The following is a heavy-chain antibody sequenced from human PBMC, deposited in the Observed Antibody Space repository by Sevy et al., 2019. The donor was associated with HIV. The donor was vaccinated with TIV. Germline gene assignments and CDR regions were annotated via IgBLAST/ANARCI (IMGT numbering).Heavy chain of an antibody. D-gene: IGHD1-26*01. CDR1: EFTFGSFW. J-gene: IGHJ6*02. V-gene: IGHV3-7*01. Sequence: GESRRLSCAASEFTFGSFWMSWVRQAPGKGLEWVANIKQDGSVKYYVDSVKGRFTISGDNVKNSPYLQMNSLRAEDTAVYYCARSGGSYDYGMDVWGQGTTVTVSS. CDR3: ARSGGSYDYGMDV. CDR2: IKQDGSVK.